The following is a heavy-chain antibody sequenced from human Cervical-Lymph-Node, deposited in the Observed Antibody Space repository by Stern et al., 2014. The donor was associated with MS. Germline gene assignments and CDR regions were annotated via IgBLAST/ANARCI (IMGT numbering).Heavy chain of an antibody. D-gene: IGHD6-19*01. Sequence: QVTLKESGPALVKPTQTLTLTCTFSGFSLSTSGMCVSWIRQPPGKALEWLALIDWDDDKCYSTSLKTRVTISKDTSKNQVVLTMTNMDPVDTATYYCARTSAQYSSGGKGYYFDYWGQGTLVTVSS. V-gene: IGHV2-70*01. J-gene: IGHJ4*02. CDR1: GFSLSTSGMC. CDR2: IDWDDDK. CDR3: ARTSAQYSSGGKGYYFDY.